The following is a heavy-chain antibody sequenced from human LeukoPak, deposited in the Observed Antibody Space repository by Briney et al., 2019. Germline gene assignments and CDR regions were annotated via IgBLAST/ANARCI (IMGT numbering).Heavy chain of an antibody. J-gene: IGHJ3*02. D-gene: IGHD6-13*01. Sequence: GGSLRLSCATSGVTFSEYTMQWVRQAPGKGLEWVAFIRFDSTNYYYADSVKGRFTISRDNSQNTLYLQMNSLRVEDTAMYYCAKGLHSSSWNDAFDIWGQGTVVTVSS. V-gene: IGHV3-30*02. CDR3: AKGLHSSSWNDAFDI. CDR2: IRFDSTNY. CDR1: GVTFSEYT.